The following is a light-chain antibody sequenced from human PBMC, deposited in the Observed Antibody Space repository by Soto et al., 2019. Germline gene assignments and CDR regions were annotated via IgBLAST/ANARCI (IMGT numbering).Light chain of an antibody. CDR2: WAS. CDR3: QQYYTTPPYT. J-gene: IGKJ2*01. V-gene: IGKV4-1*01. Sequence: DIVMTQSPDSLAVSLGERATINCKSSQSVLYSSNKKNYLAWYQQKPGHPPKLLIYWASTRESGIPDRFSGSGSGTDFTLTISSLQAEDVAVYYCQQYYTTPPYTFGQGTKLEIK. CDR1: QSVLYSSNKKNY.